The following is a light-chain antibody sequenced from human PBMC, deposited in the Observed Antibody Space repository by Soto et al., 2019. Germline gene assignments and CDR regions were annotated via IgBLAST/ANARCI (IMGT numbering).Light chain of an antibody. CDR3: QTWGTGIWV. V-gene: IGLV4-69*01. J-gene: IGLJ3*02. CDR2: LNSDGSH. Sequence: QLVLTQSPSASASLGASVKLTFTLSSGHSSYAIAWHQQQPEKGPRYLMKLNSDGSHSKGDGIPDRFSGSSSGAERYLTISSLQSEDEADYYCQTWGTGIWVFGGGTKRTVL. CDR1: SGHSSYA.